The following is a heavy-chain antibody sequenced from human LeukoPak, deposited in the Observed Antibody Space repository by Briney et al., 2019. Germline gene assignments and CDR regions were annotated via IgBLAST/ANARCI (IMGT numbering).Heavy chain of an antibody. D-gene: IGHD2-2*03. J-gene: IGHJ6*02. CDR3: ARIGYCSSTSCYRFDYYGMDV. V-gene: IGHV3-48*03. CDR1: GFTFSSYE. Sequence: GGSLRLSCAASGFTFSSYEMNWVRQAPGEGLEWVSYISSSGSTIYYADSVKGRFTISRDNAKNSLYLQMNSLRAEDTAVYYCARIGYCSSTSCYRFDYYGMDVWGQGTTVTVSS. CDR2: ISSSGSTI.